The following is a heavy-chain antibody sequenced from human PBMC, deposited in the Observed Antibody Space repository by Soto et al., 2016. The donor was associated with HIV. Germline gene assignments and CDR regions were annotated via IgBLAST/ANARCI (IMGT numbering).Heavy chain of an antibody. CDR2: INWDGDSS. Sequence: EVQLVESGGVVVQPGGSLRLSCETSGFTFDDYAMHWVRQAPGKGLEWVSLINWDGDSSFYADSVKGRFTISRDNSKKSLYLQMNSLTTDDTGLYFCAKAKGIYDDVLTGLDVDVWGQGTTVTVSS. CDR3: AKAKGIYDDVLTGLDVDV. CDR1: GFTFDDYA. D-gene: IGHD3-9*01. V-gene: IGHV3-43D*04. J-gene: IGHJ6*02.